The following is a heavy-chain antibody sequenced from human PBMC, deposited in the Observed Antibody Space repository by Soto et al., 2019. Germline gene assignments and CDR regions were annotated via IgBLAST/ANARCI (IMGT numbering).Heavy chain of an antibody. D-gene: IGHD1-20*01. J-gene: IGHJ1*01. CDR3: ARDTESNRYND. Sequence: QVQVLQSGPEVKRPGASGTVSGKTSGYTFRTSGISWVRQAPGQGLEWVGWIRPDNGNRKSAQRLQGRVTLTTDTSAVTAYMELRRLTSDDTAMDYCARDTESNRYNDWGQGTLVTVSS. CDR2: IRPDNGNR. CDR1: GYTFRTSG. V-gene: IGHV1-18*01.